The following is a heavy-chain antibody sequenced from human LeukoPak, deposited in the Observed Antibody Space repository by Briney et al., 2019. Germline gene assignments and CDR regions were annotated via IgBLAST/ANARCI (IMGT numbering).Heavy chain of an antibody. Sequence: SETLSLTCTVSGGSISSYYWSWIRQPPGKGLEWIGYVYNSGSTNYNPSLKSRITISVDTSKNQISLKVNSVTAADTAVYYCARQYYGDYAFDFWGQGTMVTVSS. CDR3: ARQYYGDYAFDF. V-gene: IGHV4-59*08. CDR1: GGSISSYY. J-gene: IGHJ3*01. CDR2: VYNSGST. D-gene: IGHD4-17*01.